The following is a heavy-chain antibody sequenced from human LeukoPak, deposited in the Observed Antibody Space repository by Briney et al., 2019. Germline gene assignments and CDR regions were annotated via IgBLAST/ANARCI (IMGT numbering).Heavy chain of an antibody. CDR2: INHNGNVN. J-gene: IGHJ6*02. CDR3: ARGGGSDV. Sequence: GGSLRLSCAASGFTFSSYWMNWPRQAPGKGLEWVASINHNGNVNYYVDSVKGRFTISRDNAKNSLYLQMSNLRAEDTAVYFCARGGGSDVWGQGATVTVSS. CDR1: GFTFSSYW. D-gene: IGHD2-15*01. V-gene: IGHV3-7*03.